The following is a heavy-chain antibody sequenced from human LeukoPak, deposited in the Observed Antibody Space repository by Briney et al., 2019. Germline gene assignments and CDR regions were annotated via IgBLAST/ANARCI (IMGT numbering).Heavy chain of an antibody. J-gene: IGHJ4*02. CDR2: ISYDGSNK. Sequence: PGGSLRLSCAASGFTFSSYAMHWVRQAPGKGLEWVAVISYDGSNKYYADSVKGRFTISRDNSKNTLYLQVNSLRTEDTAVYYCAKERIAAAGMAPHPDYWGQGTLVTVSS. D-gene: IGHD6-13*01. CDR1: GFTFSSYA. V-gene: IGHV3-30-3*01. CDR3: AKERIAAAGMAPHPDY.